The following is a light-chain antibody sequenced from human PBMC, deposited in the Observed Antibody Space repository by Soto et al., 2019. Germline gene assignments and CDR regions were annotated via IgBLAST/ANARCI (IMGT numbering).Light chain of an antibody. CDR3: QHYGTSTRT. CDR2: AAS. J-gene: IGKJ1*01. Sequence: EIVLTQSPGTLSLSPGESATLSCRATQSVSATYLAWYQQKPGQAPMLLIYAASSRVTDIPDRFSGSGSGTDFTLAISRLEPEDFAVYWCQHYGTSTRTFGQGTKVEIK. V-gene: IGKV3-20*01. CDR1: QSVSATY.